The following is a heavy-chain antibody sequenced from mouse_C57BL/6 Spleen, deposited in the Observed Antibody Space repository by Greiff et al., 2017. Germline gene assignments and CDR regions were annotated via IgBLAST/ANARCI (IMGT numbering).Heavy chain of an antibody. CDR1: GFNIKNTY. CDR3: AREGYYGYDGAWFAY. D-gene: IGHD2-2*01. CDR2: IDPANGNT. J-gene: IGHJ3*01. V-gene: IGHV14-3*01. Sequence: VQLQQSVAELVRPGASVKLSCTASGFNIKNTYMHWVKQRPEQGLEWIGRIDPANGNTKYAPKFPGKAPITADTSSNTAYLQLSSLTSEDTAIYYCAREGYYGYDGAWFAYWGQGTLVTVSA.